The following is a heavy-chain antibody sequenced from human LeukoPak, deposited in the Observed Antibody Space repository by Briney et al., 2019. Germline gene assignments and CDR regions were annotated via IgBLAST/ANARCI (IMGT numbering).Heavy chain of an antibody. Sequence: PGGSLRPSCAAPGFTFSSYAMHWVRQAPGKGLEWVAVISYDGSNKYYADSVKGRFTISRDNSKNTLYLQMNSLRAEDTAVYYCARDPHYYGSGSYYSLNYFDYWGQGTLVTVSS. D-gene: IGHD3-10*01. CDR1: GFTFSSYA. CDR3: ARDPHYYGSGSYYSLNYFDY. CDR2: ISYDGSNK. J-gene: IGHJ4*02. V-gene: IGHV3-30-3*01.